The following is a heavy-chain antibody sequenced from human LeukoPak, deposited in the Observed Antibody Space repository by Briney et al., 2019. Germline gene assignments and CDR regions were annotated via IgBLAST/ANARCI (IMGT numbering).Heavy chain of an antibody. CDR2: ISYDGSNK. Sequence: PGRSLRLSCAASGFTFSSYAMHWVRQAPGRGLEWVAVISYDGSNKYYADSVKGRFTISRDNSKNTLYLQMNSLRAEDTAVYYCARGGGDYSNYGFDYWGQGTLVTVSS. CDR3: ARGGGDYSNYGFDY. J-gene: IGHJ4*02. D-gene: IGHD4-11*01. V-gene: IGHV3-30*04. CDR1: GFTFSSYA.